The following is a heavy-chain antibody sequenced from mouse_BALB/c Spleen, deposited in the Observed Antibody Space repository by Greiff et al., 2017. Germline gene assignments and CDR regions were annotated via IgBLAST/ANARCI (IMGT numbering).Heavy chain of an antibody. CDR2: IWGGGST. CDR1: GFSLTSYG. D-gene: IGHD2-10*02. J-gene: IGHJ4*01. Sequence: VQLQESGPGLVQPSQSLSITCTASGFSLTSYGVHWVRQPPGKGLEWLGMIWGGGSTDYNSALKSRLSISKDNSKSQVFLKMNSLQTDDTAMYYCARKYGNYDYYAMDYWGQGTSVTVSS. V-gene: IGHV2-4*02. CDR3: ARKYGNYDYYAMDY.